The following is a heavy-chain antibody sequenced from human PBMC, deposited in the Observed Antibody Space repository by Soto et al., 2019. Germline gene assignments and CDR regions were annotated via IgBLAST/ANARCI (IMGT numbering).Heavy chain of an antibody. J-gene: IGHJ4*02. CDR1: GGSISSYY. V-gene: IGHV4-59*01. CDR2: MYYSGST. CDR3: GGKNYDSSGYFDY. D-gene: IGHD3-22*01. Sequence: SETLSLTCTVSGGSISSYYWSWIRQPPGKGLEWIGYMYYSGSTNYNPSLKSRVTISVDTSKNQFSLKLSSVTAADTAVYYCGGKNYDSSGYFDYWGQGTLVTVSS.